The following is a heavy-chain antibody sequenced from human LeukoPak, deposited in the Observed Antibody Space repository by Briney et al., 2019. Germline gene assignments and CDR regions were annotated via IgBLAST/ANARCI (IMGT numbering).Heavy chain of an antibody. J-gene: IGHJ6*03. CDR2: IYNSGST. CDR1: GGSISSYY. CDR3: ARDYSSSNYYYYYMDV. V-gene: IGHV4-59*01. D-gene: IGHD6-6*01. Sequence: PSETLSLTCTVSGGSISSYYWSWIRQPPGKGLEWIGYIYNSGSTNYNPSLESRVTISVDTSKNQVSLKLSSVTAADTPVYYCARDYSSSNYYYYYMDVWGKGPRSPPP.